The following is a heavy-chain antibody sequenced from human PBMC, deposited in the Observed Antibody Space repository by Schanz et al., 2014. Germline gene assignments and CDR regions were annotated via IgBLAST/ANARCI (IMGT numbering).Heavy chain of an antibody. CDR3: AKYRGYYRVSGSYRELEY. J-gene: IGHJ4*02. CDR1: GFTFSSYA. V-gene: IGHV3-23*01. CDR2: INTGGDST. Sequence: EVHLLDSGGGLVQPGGSLRLSCAASGFTFSSYAMAWVRQAPGKGLEWVSSINTGGDSTYYADSVKGRFTISRDNSKNTLYLQMNSLRAEDTAVYYCAKYRGYYRVSGSYRELEYWGQGTLVTVSS. D-gene: IGHD3-10*01.